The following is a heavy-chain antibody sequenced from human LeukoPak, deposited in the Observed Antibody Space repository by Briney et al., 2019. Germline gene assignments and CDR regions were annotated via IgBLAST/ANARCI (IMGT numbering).Heavy chain of an antibody. CDR2: ISAYNGDT. J-gene: IGHJ3*02. V-gene: IGHV1-18*01. Sequence: ASVKVSCKASGYTFTNYGISWVRQAPGQGLEWMGWISAYNGDTNYAQMLQGRVTLTTDASTNTAYMELRSLRSDDTAVYYCARKGSERDGYNLNAFDIWGQGTMVTVSS. D-gene: IGHD5-24*01. CDR3: ARKGSERDGYNLNAFDI. CDR1: GYTFTNYG.